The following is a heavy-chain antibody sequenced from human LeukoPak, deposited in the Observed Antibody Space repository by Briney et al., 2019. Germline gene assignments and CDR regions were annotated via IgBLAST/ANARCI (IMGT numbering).Heavy chain of an antibody. J-gene: IGHJ1*01. CDR3: ASDYDILTGYYIRAEYFQH. CDR2: IYSGGST. D-gene: IGHD3-9*01. Sequence: GGSLRLSCAASGFTVSSNYMSWVRQAPGKGLEWVSVIYSGGSTYYADSVKGRFTISRDNSKNTLYLQMNSLRAEDTAVYYCASDYDILTGYYIRAEYFQHWGQGTLVTVSS. CDR1: GFTVSSNY. V-gene: IGHV3-53*01.